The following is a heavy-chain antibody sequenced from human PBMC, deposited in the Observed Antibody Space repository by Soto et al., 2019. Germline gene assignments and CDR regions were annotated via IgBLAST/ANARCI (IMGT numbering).Heavy chain of an antibody. CDR1: GGSIKECGYY. D-gene: IGHD5-12*01. CDR3: ARLAYSHYST. V-gene: IGHV4-39*01. J-gene: IGHJ4*02. Sequence: SETLSLTCTVSGGSIKECGYYWGWIRQPPGKGLEWVATIYYSGTTYYNPSLKSRLTISLDTSRNQFSLDLTSVTAADTAVYYCARLAYSHYSTWGQGTLVTVSS. CDR2: IYYSGTT.